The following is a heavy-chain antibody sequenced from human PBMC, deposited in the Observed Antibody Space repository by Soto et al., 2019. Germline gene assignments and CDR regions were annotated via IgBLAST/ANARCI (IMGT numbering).Heavy chain of an antibody. CDR3: ARGGSLYWYFDL. D-gene: IGHD1-26*01. Sequence: VKVSCKASGYTFTSYAMHWVRQAPGQRLEWMGWINAGNGNTKYSQKFQGRVTITRDTSASTAYMELSSLRSEDTAVYYCARGGSLYWYFDLWGRGTLVTSPQ. CDR1: GYTFTSYA. V-gene: IGHV1-3*01. CDR2: INAGNGNT. J-gene: IGHJ2*01.